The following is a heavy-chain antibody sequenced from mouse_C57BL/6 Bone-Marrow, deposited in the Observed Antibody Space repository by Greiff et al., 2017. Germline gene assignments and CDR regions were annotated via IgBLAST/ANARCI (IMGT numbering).Heavy chain of an antibody. Sequence: QVQLQQSGAELARPGASVKLSCQASGYTFTSYGISWVKQRPGQGLEWIGEIYPRSGNTYYNEKFKGKATLTADKSSSTAYMELRSLTSEDSAVYFCARGGEGYYGNFLFAYWGQGTLVTVSA. CDR1: GYTFTSYG. CDR3: ARGGEGYYGNFLFAY. D-gene: IGHD2-1*01. J-gene: IGHJ3*01. CDR2: IYPRSGNT. V-gene: IGHV1-81*01.